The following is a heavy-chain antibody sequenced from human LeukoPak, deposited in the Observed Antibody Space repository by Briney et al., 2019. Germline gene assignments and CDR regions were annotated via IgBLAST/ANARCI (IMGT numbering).Heavy chain of an antibody. CDR1: GFMFSNYW. Sequence: PGGSLRLSCVTSGFMFSNYWMTWVRQAPGKGLEWVATIKQGGSGRNYVDSVKGRFIISRDSAKKSLYLQMNSPRAEDTAVYYCARDNDYHMDVWGKGTTVIVS. J-gene: IGHJ6*03. D-gene: IGHD1-1*01. CDR2: IKQGGSGR. CDR3: ARDNDYHMDV. V-gene: IGHV3-7*01.